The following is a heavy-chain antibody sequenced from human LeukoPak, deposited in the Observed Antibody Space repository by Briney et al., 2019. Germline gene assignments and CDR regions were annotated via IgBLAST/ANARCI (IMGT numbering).Heavy chain of an antibody. V-gene: IGHV3-15*01. CDR1: GFTFSDYY. CDR2: IKSKTDGGAT. D-gene: IGHD6-13*01. Sequence: GGSLRLSCAASGFTFSDYYMSWIRQAPGKGLEWVGRIKSKTDGGATDYAAPVKGRFTISRDDSKNTLYLQMNSLKTEDTAVYYCTTDTTQQLVRLGTLAVAGPVDYWGQGTLVTVSS. CDR3: TTDTTQQLVRLGTLAVAGPVDY. J-gene: IGHJ4*02.